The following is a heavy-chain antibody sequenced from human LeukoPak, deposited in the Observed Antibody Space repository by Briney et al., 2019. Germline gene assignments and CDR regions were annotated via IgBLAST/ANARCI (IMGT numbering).Heavy chain of an antibody. J-gene: IGHJ4*02. Sequence: GGSLRLSCAASGFTFSSYAMHWVRQAPGKGLEWVAVMSYDGSNKYYADSVKGRFTISRDNSKNTLYLQMNSLRAEDTAVYYCARGVAPYSSSRKPIDYWGQGTLVTVSS. V-gene: IGHV3-30*01. CDR1: GFTFSSYA. CDR3: ARGVAPYSSSRKPIDY. D-gene: IGHD6-6*01. CDR2: MSYDGSNK.